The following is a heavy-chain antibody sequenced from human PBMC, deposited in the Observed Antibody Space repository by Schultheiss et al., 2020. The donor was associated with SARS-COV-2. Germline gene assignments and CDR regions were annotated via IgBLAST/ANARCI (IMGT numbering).Heavy chain of an antibody. CDR2: ISGSGGST. CDR3: ARDAAAAGSGAFDY. Sequence: GGSLRLSCAASGFTFSNAWMSWVRQAPGKGLEWVSAISGSGGSTYYADSVKGRFTISRDNSKNTLYLQMNSLRAEDTAVYYCARDAAAAGSGAFDYWGQGTLVTVSS. CDR1: GFTFSNAW. J-gene: IGHJ4*02. D-gene: IGHD6-13*01. V-gene: IGHV3-23*01.